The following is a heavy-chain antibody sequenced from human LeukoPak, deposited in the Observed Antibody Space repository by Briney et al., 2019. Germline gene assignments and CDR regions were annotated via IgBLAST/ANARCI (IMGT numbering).Heavy chain of an antibody. V-gene: IGHV3-7*01. CDR3: ARVSIVVVVAALWDY. CDR1: GFTFSSYW. D-gene: IGHD2-15*01. J-gene: IGHJ4*02. CDR2: IKQDGSEK. Sequence: PGGSLRLSCAASGFTFSSYWMSWVRQAPGKGLEWVANIKQDGSEKYYVDSVKGRFTISRDNAKNSLYPQMNSLRAEDTAVYYCARVSIVVVVAALWDYWGQGTLVTVSS.